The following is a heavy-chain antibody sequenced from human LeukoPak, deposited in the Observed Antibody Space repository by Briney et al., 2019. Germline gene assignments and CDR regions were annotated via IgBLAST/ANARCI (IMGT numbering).Heavy chain of an antibody. CDR1: GGSISSYY. CDR2: IYYSGST. V-gene: IGHV4-59*01. CDR3: ARVDTAMVHFDY. J-gene: IGHJ4*02. D-gene: IGHD5-18*01. Sequence: SETLSLTCTVSGGSISSYYWSWIRQPPGKGLEWIGYIYYSGSTNYNPSLKSRVTISVDTSKNRFSLDLSSVTAADTAVFYCARVDTAMVHFDYWGQGTLVTVSS.